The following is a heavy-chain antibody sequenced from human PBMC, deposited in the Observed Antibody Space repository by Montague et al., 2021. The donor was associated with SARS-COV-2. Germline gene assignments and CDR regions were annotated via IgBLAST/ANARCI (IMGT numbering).Heavy chain of an antibody. V-gene: IGHV4-59*01. CDR1: GGSISSYY. CDR3: AGGFDL. CDR2: IYYSGST. J-gene: IGHJ2*01. Sequence: SETLSLTSTVSGGSISSYYWSWIRQPPGKGLEWIGYIYYSGSTNYNPSLKSRVTISVDTSKNQFSLKLSSVTAADTAVYYCAGGFDLWGRGTLVTVSS. D-gene: IGHD3-16*01.